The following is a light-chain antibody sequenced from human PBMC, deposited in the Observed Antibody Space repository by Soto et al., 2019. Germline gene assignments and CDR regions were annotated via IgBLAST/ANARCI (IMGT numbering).Light chain of an antibody. V-gene: IGKV3-15*01. CDR1: QSVSSN. CDR3: MKYNTWAPWT. Sequence: EIVMTQSPATLSVSPGERATLSCRASQSVSSNLSWYQQTPGQAPRLLIDGASTRATGIPARFSGSGSGTEFTLTISSRLSEDFPVYYCMKYNTWAPWTFGQGTKVAIK. J-gene: IGKJ1*01. CDR2: GAS.